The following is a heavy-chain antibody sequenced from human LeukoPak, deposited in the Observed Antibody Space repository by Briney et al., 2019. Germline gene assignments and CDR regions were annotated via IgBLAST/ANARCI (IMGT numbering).Heavy chain of an antibody. D-gene: IGHD2-15*01. V-gene: IGHV4-59*08. CDR3: ARQLGYCSGGSCDY. J-gene: IGHJ4*02. CDR1: GFTFSSYG. Sequence: GSLRLSCAASGFTFSSYGMHWIRQPPGKGLEWIGYIYYSGSTNYNPSLKSRVTISVDTSKNQFSLKLSSVTAADTAVYYCARQLGYCSGGSCDYWGQGTLVTVSS. CDR2: IYYSGST.